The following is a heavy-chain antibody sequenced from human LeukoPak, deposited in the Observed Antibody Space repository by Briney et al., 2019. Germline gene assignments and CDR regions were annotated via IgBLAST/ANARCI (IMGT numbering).Heavy chain of an antibody. J-gene: IGHJ4*02. CDR2: ISWNSGSI. CDR3: AKGLYYYGSGVVDY. Sequence: GRSLRLSCAASGFTFDDYAMHWVRQAPGKGLEWVSGISWNSGSIGYADSVKGRFTISRDNAKNSLYLQMNSLRAEDTALYYCAKGLYYYGSGVVDYWGQGTLVTVSS. V-gene: IGHV3-9*01. CDR1: GFTFDDYA. D-gene: IGHD3-10*01.